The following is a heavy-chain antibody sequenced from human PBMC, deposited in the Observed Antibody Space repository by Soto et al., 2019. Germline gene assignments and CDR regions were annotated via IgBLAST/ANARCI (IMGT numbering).Heavy chain of an antibody. V-gene: IGHV4-34*01. D-gene: IGHD2-2*01. J-gene: IGHJ3*02. CDR2: INHSGST. CDR1: GGSFSGYY. Sequence: QVQLQQWGAGLLKPSETLSLTCAVSGGSFSGYYWTWIRQTPGKGLEWIGEINHSGSTNYEPSLKSRVSISADTSKKQCSLNLTSVPAADTAVYYCARGECSSVYCFTRWALDIWGQGTVVTVSS. CDR3: ARGECSSVYCFTRWALDI.